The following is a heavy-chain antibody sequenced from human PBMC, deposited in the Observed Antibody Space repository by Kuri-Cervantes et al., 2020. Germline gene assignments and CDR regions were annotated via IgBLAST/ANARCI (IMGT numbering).Heavy chain of an antibody. CDR1: CGSVSGSNYH. J-gene: IGHJ4*02. Sequence: SETLSLNCTVSCGSVSGSNYHWGWIRQPPGNGLECIGGISYSGSTYYNPSLKSRVTMSVDTSKNQICLKLTTVTAADTAVYYCEGDSGWYGAVGFSEKWGQGTLVTVSS. CDR2: ISYSGST. V-gene: IGHV4-39*07. CDR3: EGDSGWYGAVGFSEK. D-gene: IGHD6-19*01.